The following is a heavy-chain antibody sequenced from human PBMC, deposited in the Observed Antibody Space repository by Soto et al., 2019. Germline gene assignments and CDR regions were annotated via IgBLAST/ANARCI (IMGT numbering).Heavy chain of an antibody. CDR1: GFTFSSYA. J-gene: IGHJ2*01. D-gene: IGHD2-2*01. CDR2: ISYDGSNK. CDR3: ARVAPQYCSSTSCRNWYFDL. Sequence: QVQLVESGGGVVQPGRSLRLSLAASGFTFSSYAMHWVRQAPGKGLEWVAVISYDGSNKYYADSVKGRFTISRDNSKNTLYLQMNSLRAEDTAVYYWARVAPQYCSSTSCRNWYFDLWGRGTLVTVSS. V-gene: IGHV3-30-3*01.